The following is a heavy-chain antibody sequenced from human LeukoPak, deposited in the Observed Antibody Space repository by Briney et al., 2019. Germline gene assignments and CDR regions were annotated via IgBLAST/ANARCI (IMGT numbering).Heavy chain of an antibody. V-gene: IGHV3-30*18. CDR3: AKDLHYYGSGIPGYFDY. CDR1: GFTFSSYG. D-gene: IGHD3-10*01. Sequence: GRSLRLSCAASGFTFSSYGMHWVRRAPGKGLEWVAVISYDGSNKYYADSVKGRFTISRDNSKNTLYLQMNSLRAEDTAVYYCAKDLHYYGSGIPGYFDYWGQGTLVTVSS. CDR2: ISYDGSNK. J-gene: IGHJ4*02.